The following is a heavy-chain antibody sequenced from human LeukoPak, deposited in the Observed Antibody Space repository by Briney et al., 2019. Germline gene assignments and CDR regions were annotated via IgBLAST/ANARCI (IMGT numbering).Heavy chain of an antibody. V-gene: IGHV1-8*01. D-gene: IGHD3-22*01. J-gene: IGHJ4*02. CDR1: GYTFTSCD. CDR3: AISLYYYNSSGYSPFDY. Sequence: ASVKVSCKASGYTFTSCDINWVRQATGQGLEWMGWMNPNSGNTGYAQKFQGRVTMTRNTSIRTAYMGLSSLRSEDTAVYYCAISLYYYNSSGYSPFDYWGQGTLVTVSS. CDR2: MNPNSGNT.